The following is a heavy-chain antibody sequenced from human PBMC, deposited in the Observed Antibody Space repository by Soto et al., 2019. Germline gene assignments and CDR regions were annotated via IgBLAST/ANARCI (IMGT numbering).Heavy chain of an antibody. J-gene: IGHJ4*02. CDR3: AREVPAASRLVDY. Sequence: GGSLRLSCAASGFTFSSYGMHWVRQAPGKGLEWVAVIWYDGSNKYYADSVKGRFTISRDNSKNTLYLQMNSLRAEDTAVYYCAREVPAASRLVDYWGQGTLVTVSS. V-gene: IGHV3-33*01. D-gene: IGHD2-2*01. CDR1: GFTFSSYG. CDR2: IWYDGSNK.